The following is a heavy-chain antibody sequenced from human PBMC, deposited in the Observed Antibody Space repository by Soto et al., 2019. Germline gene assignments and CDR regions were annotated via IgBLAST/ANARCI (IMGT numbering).Heavy chain of an antibody. CDR2: INAGNGNT. CDR3: ARDGARITVFGVVYYFDY. J-gene: IGHJ4*02. CDR1: GYTFSSHA. D-gene: IGHD3-3*01. Sequence: ASVKVSCKTSGYTFSSHAMHWVRQAPGQRLEWMGWINAGNGNTEYSQNFQGRVAITRDTSASTAYMELRSLRSEDTAVYYCARDGARITVFGVVYYFDYWGQGTLVTV. V-gene: IGHV1-3*01.